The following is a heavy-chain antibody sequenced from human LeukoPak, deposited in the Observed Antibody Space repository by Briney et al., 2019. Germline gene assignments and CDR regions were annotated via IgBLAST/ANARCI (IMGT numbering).Heavy chain of an antibody. D-gene: IGHD3-10*01. CDR2: IIPIFGTA. CDR1: GGTFSSYA. J-gene: IGHJ6*03. Sequence: GSSVKVSCKASGGTFSSYAISWVRPAPGQGLEWMGGIIPIFGTANYAQKFQGRVTITADESTSAAYMELSSLRSEDTAVYYCARSRSVNYYGSGIHYMDVWGKGTTVTISS. V-gene: IGHV1-69*01. CDR3: ARSRSVNYYGSGIHYMDV.